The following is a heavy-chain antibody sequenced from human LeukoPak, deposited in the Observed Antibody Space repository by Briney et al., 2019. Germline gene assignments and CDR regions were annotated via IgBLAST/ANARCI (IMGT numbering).Heavy chain of an antibody. V-gene: IGHV4-59*01. CDR3: ARVYYYDSSGYQPSYYFDY. CDR1: GGSISSYY. J-gene: IGHJ4*02. D-gene: IGHD3-22*01. Sequence: RPSETPSLTCTVSGGSISSYYWSWIRQPPGKGLEWIGYIYYSGSTNYNPSLKSRVTISVDTSKNQFSLKLSSVTAADTAVYYCARVYYYDSSGYQPSYYFDYWGQGTLVTASS. CDR2: IYYSGST.